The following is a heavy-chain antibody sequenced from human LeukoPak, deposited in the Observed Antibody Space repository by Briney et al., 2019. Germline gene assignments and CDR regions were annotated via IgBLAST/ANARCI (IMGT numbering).Heavy chain of an antibody. Sequence: PSETLSLTCTVSGGSFSTHYWSWLRQPPGKGLEWIGSMYYSGSNKYNPSLKSRLTISIPTSKNHFSLNLSSVTAADTAVYYCARSASGDDSGDCWGQGTLVTVSP. J-gene: IGHJ4*02. CDR1: GGSFSTHY. CDR2: MYYSGSN. V-gene: IGHV4-59*11. D-gene: IGHD2-21*02. CDR3: ARSASGDDSGDC.